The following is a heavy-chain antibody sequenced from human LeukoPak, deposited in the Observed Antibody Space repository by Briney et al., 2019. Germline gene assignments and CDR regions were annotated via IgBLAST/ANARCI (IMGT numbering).Heavy chain of an antibody. CDR3: ARGGGYCSGGSCYSVLYPPFDI. CDR1: GYTFTSYG. V-gene: IGHV1-18*01. D-gene: IGHD2-15*01. Sequence: ASVKVSCKASGYTFTSYGISWVRQAPGQGLEWMGWISAYNGNTNYAQKLQGRVTMTTDTSTSTAYMELRSLRSDDTAVYYCARGGGYCSGGSCYSVLYPPFDIWGQGTMVTVSS. CDR2: ISAYNGNT. J-gene: IGHJ3*02.